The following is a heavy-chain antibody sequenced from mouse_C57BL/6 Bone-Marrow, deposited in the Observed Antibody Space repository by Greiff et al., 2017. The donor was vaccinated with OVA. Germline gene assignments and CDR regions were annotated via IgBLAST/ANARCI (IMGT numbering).Heavy chain of an antibody. Sequence: EVQLQQSGAELVRPGASVTLSCTASGFNIKDYYMHWVTQRPDQGLEWIGRIDPEDGDTEYAPKFQCTATMTADTSSNTAYLQLSSRTSEDTAVYYCTSYDGGYCDVGGTGTTVTVAS. CDR3: TSYDGGYCDV. D-gene: IGHD2-12*01. V-gene: IGHV14-1*01. CDR2: IDPEDGDT. J-gene: IGHJ1*03. CDR1: GFNIKDYY.